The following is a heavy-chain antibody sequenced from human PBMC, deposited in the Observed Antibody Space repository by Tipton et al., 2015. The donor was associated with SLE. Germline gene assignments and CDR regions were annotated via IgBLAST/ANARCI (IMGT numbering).Heavy chain of an antibody. V-gene: IGHV4-61*05. CDR3: ARGIAARYFDY. CDR1: GGSISSSSYY. D-gene: IGHD6-6*01. CDR2: IYYSGST. Sequence: TLSLTCTVSGGSISSSSYYWGWIRQPPGKGLEWIGYIYYSGSTNYNPSLKSRATISVDTSKNQFSLKLSSVTAADTAVYYCARGIAARYFDYWGQGTLVTVSS. J-gene: IGHJ4*02.